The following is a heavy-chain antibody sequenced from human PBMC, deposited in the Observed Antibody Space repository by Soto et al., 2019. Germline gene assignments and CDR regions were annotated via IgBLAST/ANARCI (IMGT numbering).Heavy chain of an antibody. D-gene: IGHD3-3*01. CDR3: AGEPNLGWSPLGY. Sequence: SLSLSCAASGFSFSAYSLNWVRQAPGKGLEWISSISSTGSYIDYADSVRGRFTISRDNAKNSVYLQMNRLRTDDPALYFCAGEPNLGWSPLGYWGQRTPVTVS. V-gene: IGHV3-21*01. CDR1: GFSFSAYS. J-gene: IGHJ4*02. CDR2: ISSTGSYI.